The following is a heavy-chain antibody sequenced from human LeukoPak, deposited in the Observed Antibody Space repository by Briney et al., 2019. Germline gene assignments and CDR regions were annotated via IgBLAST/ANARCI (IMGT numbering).Heavy chain of an antibody. V-gene: IGHV3-23*01. CDR3: ARDERLLSFLK. D-gene: IGHD3-3*01. CDR2: INGNGGST. Sequence: PGGSLRLSCAASGFTFSSYAMNWVRQAPGKGLEWVSGINGNGGSTDYADSVKGRFTISRDNSKNTLYLQMNSLRAEDTAIYYCARDERLLSFLKWGQGTLVTVSS. J-gene: IGHJ4*02. CDR1: GFTFSSYA.